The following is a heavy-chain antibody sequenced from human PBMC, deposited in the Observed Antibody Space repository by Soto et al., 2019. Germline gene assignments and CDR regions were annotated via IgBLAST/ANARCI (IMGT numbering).Heavy chain of an antibody. CDR3: ARPALLVTTFDY. J-gene: IGHJ4*02. Sequence: QEQLVESGGGVVQPGRSLRLSCAASGFTFSDYAMHWVRQAPGKGLEWVAVIWHDGTNKDYADSVKGRFTISRYNSKNTLSLQMNSLRADDTAVYYCARPALLVTTFDYWGQGALVTVSS. CDR1: GFTFSDYA. D-gene: IGHD2-21*02. V-gene: IGHV3-33*01. CDR2: IWHDGTNK.